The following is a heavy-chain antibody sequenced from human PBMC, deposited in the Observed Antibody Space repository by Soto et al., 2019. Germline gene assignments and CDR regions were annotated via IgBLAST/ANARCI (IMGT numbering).Heavy chain of an antibody. CDR2: INAGNGNT. J-gene: IGHJ6*02. CDR3: ARDDFWSGYSTPMDV. V-gene: IGHV1-3*01. Sequence: GASVKVSCKASGYTFTSYAMHWVRQAPGQRLEWMGWINAGNGNTKYSQKFQGRVTITRDTSASTAYMELSSLRSEDTAVYYCARDDFWSGYSTPMDVWGQGTTVTVSS. CDR1: GYTFTSYA. D-gene: IGHD3-3*01.